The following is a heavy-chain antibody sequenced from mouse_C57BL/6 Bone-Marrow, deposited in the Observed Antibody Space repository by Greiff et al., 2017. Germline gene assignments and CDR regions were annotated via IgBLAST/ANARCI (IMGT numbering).Heavy chain of an antibody. Sequence: EVQVVESEGGLVQPGSSMKLSCTASGFTFSDYYMAWVRQVPEKGLEWVANINYDGSSTYYLDSLKSRFIISRDNAKHIIYLQMSSLKSEDTATYYGARDVEGYFDVWGTGTTVTVSS. V-gene: IGHV5-16*01. CDR3: ARDVEGYFDV. CDR1: GFTFSDYY. J-gene: IGHJ1*03. CDR2: INYDGSST.